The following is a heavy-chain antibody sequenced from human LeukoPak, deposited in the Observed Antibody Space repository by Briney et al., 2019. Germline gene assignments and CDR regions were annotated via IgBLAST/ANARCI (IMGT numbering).Heavy chain of an antibody. V-gene: IGHV3-48*01. Sequence: GGSLRLSCTASGFPFIEYSMNWVRQAPGKGLEWISYIGIDSGNTKYADPVRGRFTISADKAKNSLYLQMNSLRVEDTAVYYCARDHNYAFDNWGQGTLVSVAS. CDR1: GFPFIEYS. D-gene: IGHD1-1*01. CDR3: ARDHNYAFDN. CDR2: IGIDSGNT. J-gene: IGHJ4*02.